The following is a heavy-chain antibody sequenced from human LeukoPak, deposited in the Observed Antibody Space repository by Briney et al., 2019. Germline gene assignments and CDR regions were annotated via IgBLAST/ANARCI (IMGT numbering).Heavy chain of an antibody. J-gene: IGHJ4*02. Sequence: ASVKVSCKASGYTFTGYYMHWVRQAPGQGLEWMGWINPNSGGTNYAQKFQGRVTMTRDTSISTAYMELSGLRSDDTAVYYCARDQDDYVWGSFGYWGQGTLVTVSS. CDR2: INPNSGGT. D-gene: IGHD3-16*01. CDR3: ARDQDDYVWGSFGY. V-gene: IGHV1-2*02. CDR1: GYTFTGYY.